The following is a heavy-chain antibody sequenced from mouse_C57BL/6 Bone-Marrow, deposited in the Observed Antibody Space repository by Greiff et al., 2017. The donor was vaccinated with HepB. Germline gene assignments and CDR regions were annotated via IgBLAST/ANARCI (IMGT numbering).Heavy chain of an antibody. CDR2: LYPCSVST. CDR1: FYPFTLSW. Sequence: QVQLQQPGADLLKPGASLQLSCPASFYPFTLSWITWVQQRPGQGLAWIGDLYPCSVSTNYNEKFKSKATLTVDTSSSTAYMQLSSLTSEDSAVYYCARSPWFAYWGQGTLVTVSA. V-gene: IGHV1-55*01. J-gene: IGHJ3*01. CDR3: ARSPWFAY.